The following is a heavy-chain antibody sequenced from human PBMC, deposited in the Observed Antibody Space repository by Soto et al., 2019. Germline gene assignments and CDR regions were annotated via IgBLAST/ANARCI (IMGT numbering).Heavy chain of an antibody. CDR1: GDSMSSSNW. CDR3: ARVRVGATTNFDY. CDR2: AHHSGRT. Sequence: SETLSLTCTVSGDSMSSSNWWNWVRQPPGKGLEWIGEAHHSGRTNYNPSLKSRVTISVDTSKNQFSLKLSSATAADTAVYYCARVRVGATTNFDYWGQGTLVTVSS. D-gene: IGHD1-26*01. V-gene: IGHV4-4*02. J-gene: IGHJ4*02.